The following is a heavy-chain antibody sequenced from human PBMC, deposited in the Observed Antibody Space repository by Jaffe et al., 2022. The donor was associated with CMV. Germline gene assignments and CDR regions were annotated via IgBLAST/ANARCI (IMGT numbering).Heavy chain of an antibody. CDR1: GFTFGDYA. V-gene: IGHV3-49*04. CDR3: TRGTITMIKD. D-gene: IGHD3-22*01. CDR2: IRSKAYGGTT. Sequence: EVQLVESGGGLVQPGRSLRLSCTASGFTFGDYAMSWVRQAPGKGLEWVGFIRSKAYGGTTEYAASVKGRFTISRDDSKSIAYLQMNSLKTEDTAVYYCTRGTITMIKDWGQGTLVTVSS. J-gene: IGHJ4*02.